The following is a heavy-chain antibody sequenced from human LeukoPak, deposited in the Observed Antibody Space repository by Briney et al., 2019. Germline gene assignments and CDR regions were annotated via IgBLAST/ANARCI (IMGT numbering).Heavy chain of an antibody. D-gene: IGHD3-22*01. CDR2: ISYDGRNK. V-gene: IGHV3-30*18. CDR3: AKGERSLMIVGQFDY. CDR1: GFTLSTYA. J-gene: IGHJ4*02. Sequence: PGESLRLSCAASGFTLSTYAMHWVRQAPGKGLEWVAVISYDGRNKYYADSVKGRFTISRDNSKNTLFLQMNSLRGGDTAVYYCAKGERSLMIVGQFDYWGQGTLVTVSS.